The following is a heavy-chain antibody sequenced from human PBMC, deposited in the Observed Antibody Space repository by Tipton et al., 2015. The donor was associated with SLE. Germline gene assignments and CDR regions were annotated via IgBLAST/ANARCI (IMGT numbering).Heavy chain of an antibody. Sequence: LRLSCTVSGGSISSSSYYWGWIRQPPGKGLEWIGSIYYSGSTYYNPSLKSRVTISVDTSKNQFSLKLSAVTAADTAVYYCASAGAGGYYYYMDVWGKGTTVTVSS. D-gene: IGHD3-10*01. V-gene: IGHV4-39*07. J-gene: IGHJ6*03. CDR3: ASAGAGGYYYYMDV. CDR1: GGSISSSSYY. CDR2: IYYSGST.